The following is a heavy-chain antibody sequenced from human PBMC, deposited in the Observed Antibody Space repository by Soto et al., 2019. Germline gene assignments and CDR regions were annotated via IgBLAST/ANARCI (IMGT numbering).Heavy chain of an antibody. CDR3: AGVPLSNYDYVDDDDY. J-gene: IGHJ4*02. CDR2: IYYSGST. V-gene: IGHV4-30-4*01. D-gene: IGHD3-16*01. Sequence: SETLSLTCTVSGGSISSGDYYWSWIRQPPGKGLEWIGYIYYSGSTYYNPSLKSRVTISVDTFKNQFSLKLSSVTAADTAVYYCAGVPLSNYDYVDDDDYWGQGTLVTVSS. CDR1: GGSISSGDYY.